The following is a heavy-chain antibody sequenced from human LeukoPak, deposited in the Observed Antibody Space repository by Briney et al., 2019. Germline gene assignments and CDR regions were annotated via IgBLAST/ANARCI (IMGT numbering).Heavy chain of an antibody. Sequence: GGSLRLSCAASGFTFSSYAMHWVRQAPGKGLEWVAVISYDGSNKYYADSVKGRFTISRDNSKNTLYLQMNSLRAEDTAVYYCARREIAVAAPLDYWGQGTLVTVSS. CDR2: ISYDGSNK. CDR1: GFTFSSYA. J-gene: IGHJ4*02. D-gene: IGHD6-19*01. CDR3: ARREIAVAAPLDY. V-gene: IGHV3-30-3*01.